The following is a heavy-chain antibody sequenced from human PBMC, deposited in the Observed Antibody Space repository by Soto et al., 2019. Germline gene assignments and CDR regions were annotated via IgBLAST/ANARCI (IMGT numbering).Heavy chain of an antibody. CDR3: ARVERDIVVVPAAIVMDY. D-gene: IGHD2-2*01. Sequence: GGSLRLSCAASGFTFSDYYMSWIRQAPGKGLEWVSYISSSGSTIYYADSVKGRFTISRDNAKNSLYLQMNSLRAEDTAVYYCARVERDIVVVPAAIVMDYWGQGTLVTVSS. CDR1: GFTFSDYY. V-gene: IGHV3-11*01. CDR2: ISSSGSTI. J-gene: IGHJ4*02.